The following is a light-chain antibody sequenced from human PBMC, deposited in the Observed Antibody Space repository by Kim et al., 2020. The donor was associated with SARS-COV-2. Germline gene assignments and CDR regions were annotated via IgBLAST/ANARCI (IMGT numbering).Light chain of an antibody. CDR1: QSVSSSY. V-gene: IGKV3-20*01. J-gene: IGKJ2*01. CDR2: AIS. CDR3: RQEGRSHYA. Sequence: DIVLTQSPATLSLSPGERATLSCRASQSVSSSYLAWYQQKPGQAPRLLIYAISSRATGIPDRFSGSGSGTNFTITISRLEPEDFAVYYCRQEGRSHYAFGQGTSLEI.